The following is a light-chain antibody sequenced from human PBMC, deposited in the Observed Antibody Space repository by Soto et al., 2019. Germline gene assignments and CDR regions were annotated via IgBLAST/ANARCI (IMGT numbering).Light chain of an antibody. CDR2: GAS. V-gene: IGKV3-15*01. CDR3: QQFNTYSYT. J-gene: IGKJ2*01. CDR1: QSVSSN. Sequence: EIVMTQSPATLSVSPGERATLSCRASQSVSSNLAWYQQKPGQAPRLLIYGASTRATGIPSRFSGSGFGTEFTLTISSLQPDDFATYYCQQFNTYSYTFGQGTRVEIK.